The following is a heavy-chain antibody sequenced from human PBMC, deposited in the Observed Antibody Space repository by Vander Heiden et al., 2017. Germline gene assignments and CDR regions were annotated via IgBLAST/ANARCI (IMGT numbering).Heavy chain of an antibody. D-gene: IGHD4-4*01. Sequence: EVQLVESGGGLIQPGGSLRLSCAASGFTVSSNYISWVRQEPGKGLEWVSVIYSGGSTYYADSVKGRFTISRDNSKNTLYLQMNSLRAEDTAVYYCARHDYSNPGVAFDYWGQGTLVTVSS. CDR3: ARHDYSNPGVAFDY. CDR1: GFTVSSNY. V-gene: IGHV3-53*01. J-gene: IGHJ4*02. CDR2: IYSGGST.